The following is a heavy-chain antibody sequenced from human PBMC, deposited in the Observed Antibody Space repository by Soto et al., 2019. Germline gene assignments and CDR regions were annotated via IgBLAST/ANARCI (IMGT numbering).Heavy chain of an antibody. CDR2: INPNSGGT. Sequence: QVQLVQSGAEVKKPGASVKVSCKASGYTFTGYYMHWVRQAPGQGLEWMGWINPNSGGTNYAQKFQGWVTMTRDTSISTAYMELSRLRSDDTAVYYCARGGLTTVVTPDWYNWFDPWGQGTLVTVSS. CDR3: ARGGLTTVVTPDWYNWFDP. CDR1: GYTFTGYY. V-gene: IGHV1-2*04. D-gene: IGHD4-17*01. J-gene: IGHJ5*02.